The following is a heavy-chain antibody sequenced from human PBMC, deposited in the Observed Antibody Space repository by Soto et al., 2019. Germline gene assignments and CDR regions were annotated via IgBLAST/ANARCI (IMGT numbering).Heavy chain of an antibody. V-gene: IGHV4-34*01. J-gene: IGHJ5*02. CDR3: ARGQGYCSSTSCYTNWFDP. CDR2: INHSGST. Sequence: PSETLSLTCAVYGGSFSGYYWSWIRHPPGKGLEWIGEINHSGSTNYNPSLKSRVTISVDTSKNQFSLKLSSVTAADTAVYYCARGQGYCSSTSCYTNWFDPWGQGTLVTVSS. CDR1: GGSFSGYY. D-gene: IGHD2-2*01.